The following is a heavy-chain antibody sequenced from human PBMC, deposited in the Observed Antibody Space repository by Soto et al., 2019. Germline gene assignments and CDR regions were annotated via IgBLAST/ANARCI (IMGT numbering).Heavy chain of an antibody. CDR2: IYYSGST. V-gene: IGHV4-59*11. Sequence: PSETLSLTCTVSGGSISSHYWSWIRQPPGKGLEWIGYIYYSGSTNYNPSLKSRVTISVDTSKNQFSLKLSSVTAADTAVYYCARSRGIFGVYPPYYHDGMDVWGQRTTVTVS. J-gene: IGHJ6*02. CDR1: GGSISSHY. D-gene: IGHD3-3*01. CDR3: ARSRGIFGVYPPYYHDGMDV.